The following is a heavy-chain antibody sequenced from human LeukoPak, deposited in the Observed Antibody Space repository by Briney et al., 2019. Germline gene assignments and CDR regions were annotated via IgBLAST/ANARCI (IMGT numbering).Heavy chain of an antibody. CDR3: GRVRTGNTGSPEYFED. Sequence: PSETLSLTCTVSGGSISSYYWSWIRQPPGKGLEWMGYLFYSGNTNSNPSLKSQVTISADTSKNQISLRLNSVTAADTAVYFCGRVRTGNTGSPEYFEDWGQGTLVTVSS. CDR2: LFYSGNT. D-gene: IGHD5-12*01. V-gene: IGHV4-59*01. J-gene: IGHJ1*01. CDR1: GGSISSYY.